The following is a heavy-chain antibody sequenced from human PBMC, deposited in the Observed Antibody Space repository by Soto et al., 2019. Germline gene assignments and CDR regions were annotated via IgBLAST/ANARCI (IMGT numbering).Heavy chain of an antibody. V-gene: IGHV3-74*01. CDR3: ARAANGYYYFYY. CDR2: ITRDGSST. D-gene: IGHD5-18*01. Sequence: EVQLVESGGGLVQPGGSLRLTCAASGFSLSDYWMHWVRQAPGEGLVWLSRITRDGSSTNYADSVKGRFTISRDNAKNTLYLQVNSLRGEDTAVYYCARAANGYYYFYYWGQATLVTVSS. CDR1: GFSLSDYW. J-gene: IGHJ4*02.